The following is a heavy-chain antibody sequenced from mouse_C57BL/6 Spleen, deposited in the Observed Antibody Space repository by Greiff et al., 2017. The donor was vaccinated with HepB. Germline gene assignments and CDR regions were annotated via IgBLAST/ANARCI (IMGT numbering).Heavy chain of an antibody. CDR1: GYAFSSSW. Sequence: QVQLQQSGPELVKPGASVKISCKASGYAFSSSWMNWVKQRPGKGLEWIGRFYPGDGDTNYNGKFKGKATLTADKSSSTAYMQLSSLTSEDSAVYFCAIDSSGYLAWFAYWGQGTLVTVSA. V-gene: IGHV1-82*01. CDR3: AIDSSGYLAWFAY. J-gene: IGHJ3*01. CDR2: FYPGDGDT. D-gene: IGHD3-2*02.